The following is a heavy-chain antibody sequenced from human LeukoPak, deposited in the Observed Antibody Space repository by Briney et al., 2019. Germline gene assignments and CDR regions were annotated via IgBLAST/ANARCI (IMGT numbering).Heavy chain of an antibody. CDR2: IYYSGST. D-gene: IGHD4-17*01. J-gene: IGHJ4*02. Sequence: SETLSLTCSVAGGSISSSNYFWGWIRQPPGKGLEWIGYIYYSGSTYYNPSLKSRVTISVDTSKNQFSLKLSSVTAADTAVYYCARDSYGDYVITDYWGQGTLVTVSS. V-gene: IGHV4-30-4*08. CDR1: GGSISSSNYF. CDR3: ARDSYGDYVITDY.